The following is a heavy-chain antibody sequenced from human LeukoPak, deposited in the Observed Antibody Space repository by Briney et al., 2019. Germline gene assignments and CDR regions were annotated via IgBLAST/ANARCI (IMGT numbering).Heavy chain of an antibody. CDR2: ISAYNGNT. D-gene: IGHD1-26*01. CDR1: GYTFTSYG. CDR3: ASRGSISGRYDFDY. V-gene: IGHV1-18*01. J-gene: IGHJ4*02. Sequence: GASVKVSCKASGYTFTSYGNSWVRQAPGQGLEWMGWISAYNGNTNYAQKLQGRVTMTTDTSTSTAYMELRSLRSDDTAVYYCASRGSISGRYDFDYWGQGTLVTVSS.